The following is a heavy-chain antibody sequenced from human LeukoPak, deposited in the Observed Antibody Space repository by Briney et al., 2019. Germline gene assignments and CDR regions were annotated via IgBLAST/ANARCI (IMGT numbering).Heavy chain of an antibody. Sequence: SVKVSCKASGGTFNYYAISWVRQAPGHGLDWMGGISPIFGAPNYAQKFQGRVTITTDESTSTAYMELSSLRSEDTASYYCAREALGYYMDVWGKGTTVTVSS. CDR2: ISPIFGAP. CDR3: AREALGYYMDV. V-gene: IGHV1-69*05. J-gene: IGHJ6*03. CDR1: GGTFNYYA. D-gene: IGHD7-27*01.